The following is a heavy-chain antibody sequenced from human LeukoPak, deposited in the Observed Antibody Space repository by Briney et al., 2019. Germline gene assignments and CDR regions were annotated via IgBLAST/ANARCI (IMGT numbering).Heavy chain of an antibody. Sequence: GGSLRLSCAASGFSFSGSSMNWVRQASGKGLEWVGRIGSKIDNYATAYVKSVKGRFINTRECSKNTAYRQMNSLKTENTAVYYCSSGHYGLDVWGQGTTVTVSS. CDR1: GFSFSGSS. CDR3: SSGHYGLDV. J-gene: IGHJ6*02. CDR2: IGSKIDNYAT. V-gene: IGHV3-73*01.